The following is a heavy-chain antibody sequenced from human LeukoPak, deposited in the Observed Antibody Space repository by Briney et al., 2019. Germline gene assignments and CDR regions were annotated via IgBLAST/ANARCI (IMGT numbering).Heavy chain of an antibody. V-gene: IGHV4-34*01. J-gene: IGHJ4*02. Sequence: SETLSLTCAVYGGSFSGYYWSWIRQPPGKGLEWIGEINHSGSTNYNPSLKGRVTISVDTSKNQFSLKLSSVTAAETAVYYCARGQSSGWLRNPFYFDYWGQGTLVTVSS. CDR1: GGSFSGYY. CDR2: INHSGST. CDR3: ARGQSSGWLRNPFYFDY. D-gene: IGHD6-19*01.